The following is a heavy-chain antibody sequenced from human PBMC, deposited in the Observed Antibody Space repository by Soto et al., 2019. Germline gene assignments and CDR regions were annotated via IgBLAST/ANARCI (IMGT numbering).Heavy chain of an antibody. Sequence: GGSLRLSCAASGFTFSSYAMHWVRQAPGKGLEWVAVISYDGSNKYYADSVKGRFTISRDNSKNTLYLQMNSLRAEDTAVYYCARDAVEMATYLFDYWGQGTLVTVSS. D-gene: IGHD5-12*01. J-gene: IGHJ4*02. CDR3: ARDAVEMATYLFDY. V-gene: IGHV3-30-3*01. CDR2: ISYDGSNK. CDR1: GFTFSSYA.